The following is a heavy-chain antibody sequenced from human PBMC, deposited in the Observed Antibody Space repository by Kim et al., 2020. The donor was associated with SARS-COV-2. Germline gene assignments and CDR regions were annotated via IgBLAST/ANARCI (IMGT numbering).Heavy chain of an antibody. V-gene: IGHV1-18*01. CDR2: ISAYNGNT. CDR1: GYTFTSYG. J-gene: IGHJ5*02. Sequence: ASVKVSCKASGYTFTSYGISWVRQAPGQGLEWMGWISAYNGNTNYAQKLQGRVTMTTDTSTSTAYMELRSLRTDDTAVYYCARDAYCSSTSCYIFLGDTYYDILTGYYSNNWFDPWGQGTLVTVSS. CDR3: ARDAYCSSTSCYIFLGDTYYDILTGYYSNNWFDP. D-gene: IGHD3-9*01.